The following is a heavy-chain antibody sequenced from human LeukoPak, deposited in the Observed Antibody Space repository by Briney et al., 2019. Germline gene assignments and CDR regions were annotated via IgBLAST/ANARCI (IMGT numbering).Heavy chain of an antibody. CDR2: ISSSGSTI. J-gene: IGHJ6*04. Sequence: PGGSLRLSCAASGFTFSSYEMNWVRQAPGKGLEWVSYISSSGSTIYYADSVKGRFTNSRDNAKNSLYLQMNSLRAEDTAVYYCARGGYCSSTSCFPRGYYYYGMDVWGKGTTVTVSS. V-gene: IGHV3-48*03. CDR1: GFTFSSYE. D-gene: IGHD2-2*01. CDR3: ARGGYCSSTSCFPRGYYYYGMDV.